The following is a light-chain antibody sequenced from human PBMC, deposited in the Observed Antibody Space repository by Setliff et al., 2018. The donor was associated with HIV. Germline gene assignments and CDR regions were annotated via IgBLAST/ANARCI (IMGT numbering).Light chain of an antibody. V-gene: IGLV2-14*01. CDR3: SSYTSSNTFYV. Sequence: QSALTQPASVSGSPGQSITISCTGTSSDVGGYNYVSWYQHHPGKAPKLMIYGVSNRPSGVSNRFSGSKSGNTASLTISGLQAEDEADYYCSSYTSSNTFYVCGTGTKVTVL. CDR2: GVS. J-gene: IGLJ1*01. CDR1: SSDVGGYNY.